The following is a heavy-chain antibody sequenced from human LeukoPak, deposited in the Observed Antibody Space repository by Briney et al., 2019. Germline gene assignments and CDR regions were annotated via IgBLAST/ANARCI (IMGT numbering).Heavy chain of an antibody. CDR2: IYSDGRT. V-gene: IGHV3-66*01. CDR1: GLTLSSGW. Sequence: GGSLGLLRAASGLTLSSGWMSWVRQAPGKGLEWVSLIYSDGRTYYADSVKGRFTISRDNSKNTLNLQMNSLRLEDTAVYYCVRRVEDWGHGTLVTVSS. D-gene: IGHD2-15*01. CDR3: VRRVED. J-gene: IGHJ4*01.